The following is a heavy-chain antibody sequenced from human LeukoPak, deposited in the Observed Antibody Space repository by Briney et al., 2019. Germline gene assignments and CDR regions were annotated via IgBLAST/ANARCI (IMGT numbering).Heavy chain of an antibody. CDR2: ISHYNGKT. J-gene: IGHJ4*02. CDR1: GYTFSSYD. V-gene: IGHV1-18*01. CDR3: ARGENGQVDY. Sequence: ASVKVSCKASGYTFSSYDIAWERQAPGQGLEWMGWISHYNGKTNYAQKFQGRVTMTTDTSTSTDYMELRSLRSDDTAVYYCARGENGQVDYWGQGTLVTVSS.